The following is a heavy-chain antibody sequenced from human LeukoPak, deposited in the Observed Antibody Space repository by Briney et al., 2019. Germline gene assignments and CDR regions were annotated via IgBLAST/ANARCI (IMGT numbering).Heavy chain of an antibody. D-gene: IGHD6-13*01. CDR3: ARGGAYSSSTLGFDY. CDR2: IYYSGST. J-gene: IGHJ4*02. Sequence: SETLSLTCTVSGGSVSRGGYYWSWIRQPPGKGLEWIGYIYYSGSTNYNPSLKSRVTISVDTSKNQFSLKLSSVTAADTAVYYCARGGAYSSSTLGFDYWGQGTLVTVSS. CDR1: GGSVSRGGYY. V-gene: IGHV4-61*08.